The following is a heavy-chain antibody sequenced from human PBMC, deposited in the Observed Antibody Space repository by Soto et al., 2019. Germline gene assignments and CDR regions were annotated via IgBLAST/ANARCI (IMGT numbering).Heavy chain of an antibody. J-gene: IGHJ6*02. CDR1: GFTFSNYG. D-gene: IGHD3-10*01. Sequence: QVQLVESGGGVVQPGRSLRLSCAASGFTFSNYGMHWVRQAPGKGLEWVAVILNDGSNRYHADSVKDRFTISRDNSKXXXXXXXXXXXXXXXXVXXXXXXXXYSGNGMDVWGQGTTVTVS. V-gene: IGHV3-33*01. CDR3: XXXXXYSGNGMDV. CDR2: ILNDGSNR.